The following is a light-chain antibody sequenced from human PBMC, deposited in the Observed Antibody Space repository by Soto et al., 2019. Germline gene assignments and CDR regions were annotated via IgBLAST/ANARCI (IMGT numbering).Light chain of an antibody. CDR1: NSDVGGYNY. CDR3: SSYKRGSTYV. Sequence: QSVLTQPASVSGSPGQAITVSFTGTNSDVGGYNYVSWYQQHPGKAPRLLIYDVTNRPSGVSNRFSGSKSGNTASLTISGLQAEDEADYYCSSYKRGSTYVFGTGTKVTVL. V-gene: IGLV2-14*03. CDR2: DVT. J-gene: IGLJ1*01.